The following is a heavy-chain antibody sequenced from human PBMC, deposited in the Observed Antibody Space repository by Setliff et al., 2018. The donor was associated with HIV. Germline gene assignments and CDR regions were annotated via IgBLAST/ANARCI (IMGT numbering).Heavy chain of an antibody. Sequence: PGGVLRLSCAASGFTFSSYGVHWVRQAPGKGLEWVAGIWYDGSNKYYEDSVKGRFTISRDNSKNTVYLQMNSLKNEDTAVYYCAKELGGSGIDAFDIWGQGTMVTVSS. CDR1: GFTFSSYG. CDR2: IWYDGSNK. CDR3: AKELGGSGIDAFDI. V-gene: IGHV3-30*02. D-gene: IGHD3-10*01. J-gene: IGHJ3*02.